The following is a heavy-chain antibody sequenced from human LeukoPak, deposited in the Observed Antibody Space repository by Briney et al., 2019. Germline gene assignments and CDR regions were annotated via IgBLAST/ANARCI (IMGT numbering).Heavy chain of an antibody. CDR1: GFTFSINW. Sequence: GGSLRLSCAASGFTFSINWMSWVRQAPGKGLEWGANIKQDGSEKYYVDSVKGRFTISRDNAKNSLYLQMNSLRAEDTAVYYCARADYDFWSGYYYMDVWGKGTTVTVSS. CDR2: IKQDGSEK. D-gene: IGHD3-3*01. CDR3: ARADYDFWSGYYYMDV. V-gene: IGHV3-7*01. J-gene: IGHJ6*03.